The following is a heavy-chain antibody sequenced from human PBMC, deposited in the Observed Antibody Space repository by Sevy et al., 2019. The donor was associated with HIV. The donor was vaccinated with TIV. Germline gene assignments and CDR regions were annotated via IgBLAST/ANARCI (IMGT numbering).Heavy chain of an antibody. D-gene: IGHD5-12*01. V-gene: IGHV3-20*04. CDR3: ARNTGFAYGDNWFDP. CDR1: GFTFENYG. J-gene: IGHJ5*02. CDR2: INWNGGTK. Sequence: GGSLRLSCAVSGFTFENYGMSWVRQAPGKGLEWVTGINWNGGTKNYVDSVKRRFTISRDNAKNSLNLQMDSLRVEDTAVYYCARNTGFAYGDNWFDPWGQRTLVTVSS.